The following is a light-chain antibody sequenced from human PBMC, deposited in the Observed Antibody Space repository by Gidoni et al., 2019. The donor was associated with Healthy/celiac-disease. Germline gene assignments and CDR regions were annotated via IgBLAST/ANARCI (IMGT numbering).Light chain of an antibody. CDR1: SSDVGGYNY. V-gene: IGLV2-11*01. CDR3: CSYAGSYSVV. Sequence: QSALTQPRSVSGSPGQSVTISCTGPSSDVGGYNYVSWYQQHPGKAPILMIYDVSKRPSGVPDRFSGSKSGNTASLTISGLQAEDEADYYCCSYAGSYSVVFGGGTKLTVL. J-gene: IGLJ2*01. CDR2: DVS.